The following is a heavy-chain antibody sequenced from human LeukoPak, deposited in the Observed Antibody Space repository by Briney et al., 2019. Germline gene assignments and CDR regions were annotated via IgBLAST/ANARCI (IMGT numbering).Heavy chain of an antibody. Sequence: TLSLTCTVSGGSISSGGYYWSWIRQHPGKGLEWIGYIYYSGSTYYNPSLKSRVTISVDTSKNQFSLKLSSVTAADTAVYYCARTTIPGIADYWGQGTLVTVSS. CDR1: GGSISSGGYY. CDR3: ARTTIPGIADY. J-gene: IGHJ4*02. D-gene: IGHD6-13*01. CDR2: IYYSGST. V-gene: IGHV4-31*03.